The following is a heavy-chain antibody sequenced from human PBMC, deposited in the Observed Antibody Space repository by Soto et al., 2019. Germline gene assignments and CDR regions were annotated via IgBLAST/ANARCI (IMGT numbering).Heavy chain of an antibody. CDR1: GGSFSGYY. CDR2: INHSGST. V-gene: IGHV4-34*01. Sequence: QVQLQQWGAGLLKPSETLSLTCAVYGGSFSGYYWSWIRQPPGKGLEWIGEINHSGSTNYNPSLKSRVTISVDTSKNQFSLKLSSVTAAVTAVYYCARSGSVVVAAIVRGARRFDPWGQGTLVTVSS. J-gene: IGHJ5*02. CDR3: ARSGSVVVAAIVRGARRFDP. D-gene: IGHD2-15*01.